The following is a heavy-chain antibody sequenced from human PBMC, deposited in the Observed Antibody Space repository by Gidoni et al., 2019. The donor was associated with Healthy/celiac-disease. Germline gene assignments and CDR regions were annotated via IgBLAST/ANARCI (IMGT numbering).Heavy chain of an antibody. CDR2: IRSKAYGGTT. CDR1: GFTFGDYA. Sequence: EVQLVESGGGLVKPGRSLRLSCTASGFTFGDYAMSWFRQAPGKGLEWVGFIRSKAYGGTTEYAASVKGRFTISRDDSKSIAYLQMNSLKTEDTALYYCTRVRYSYGYTFDYWGQGTLVTVSS. V-gene: IGHV3-49*05. D-gene: IGHD5-18*01. CDR3: TRVRYSYGYTFDY. J-gene: IGHJ4*02.